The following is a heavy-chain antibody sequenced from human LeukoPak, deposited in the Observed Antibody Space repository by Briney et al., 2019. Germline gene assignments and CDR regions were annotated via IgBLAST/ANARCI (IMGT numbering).Heavy chain of an antibody. CDR2: IIPIFGTA. J-gene: IGHJ4*02. CDR1: GGTFSSYA. D-gene: IGHD5-18*01. V-gene: IGHV1-69*05. CDR3: ARQKARYSYGLFFDY. Sequence: SVKVSCKASGGTFSSYAISWVRQAPGQGLEWMGGIIPIFGTANYAQKFQGRVTITTDESTSTAYMELSSLGSEDTAVYYCARQKARYSYGLFFDYWGQGTLVTVSS.